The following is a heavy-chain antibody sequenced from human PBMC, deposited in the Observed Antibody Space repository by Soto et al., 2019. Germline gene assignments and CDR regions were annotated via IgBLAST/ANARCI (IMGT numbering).Heavy chain of an antibody. V-gene: IGHV3-7*01. CDR1: GFTFSSYW. Sequence: LRLSCAASGFTFSSYWMSWVRQAPGKGLEWVANIKQDGSEKYYVDSVKGRFTISRDNAKNLLYLQMNSLRAEDTAVYYCARVGDIVVVPAAIGYYYGMDVWGQGTTVTVSS. D-gene: IGHD2-2*01. CDR2: IKQDGSEK. J-gene: IGHJ6*02. CDR3: ARVGDIVVVPAAIGYYYGMDV.